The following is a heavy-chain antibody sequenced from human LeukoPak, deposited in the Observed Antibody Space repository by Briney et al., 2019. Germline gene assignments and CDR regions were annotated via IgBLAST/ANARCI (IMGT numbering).Heavy chain of an antibody. D-gene: IGHD6-6*01. V-gene: IGHV1-69*04. CDR2: IIPIFGIA. CDR1: GGTFSSYA. Sequence: SVKVSCKASGGTFSSYAISWVRQAPGQGLEWMGRIIPIFGIANYAQKFQGRVTITADKSTSTAYMELSILRSEDTAVYYCARGLSDSSSLYYYYGMDVWGQGTTVTVSS. CDR3: ARGLSDSSSLYYYYGMDV. J-gene: IGHJ6*02.